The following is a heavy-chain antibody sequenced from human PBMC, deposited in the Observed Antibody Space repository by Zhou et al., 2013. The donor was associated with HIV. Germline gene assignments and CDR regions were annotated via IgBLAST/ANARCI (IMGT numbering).Heavy chain of an antibody. CDR1: GYTFTSYE. CDR2: MNPNSGNT. J-gene: IGHJ2*01. CDR3: ARGRYYYGSGSYYTPHWYFDL. V-gene: IGHV1-8*02. D-gene: IGHD3-10*01. Sequence: QVQLVQSGAEVKKPGASVKVSCKASGYTFTSYEINWVRQATGQGLEWMGWMNPNSGNTGFAQKFQGRVTMTRNTSISTAYMELSSLRSEDTAVYYCARGRYYYGSGSYYTPHWYFDLWGRGTLVTVSS.